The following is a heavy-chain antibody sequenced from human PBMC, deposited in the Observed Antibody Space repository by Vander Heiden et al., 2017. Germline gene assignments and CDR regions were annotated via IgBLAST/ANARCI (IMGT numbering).Heavy chain of an antibody. Sequence: EVQLLESGGGLVQPGGSLRLSCAASGFTFSRYAMSWVRQAPGKGLEWVSAISGSDTGTYYPDSVKGRFTISRDNSKHTLYLQMNSLRAEDTAVYYCAKDRGPYYYGSGNYFNWGQGTLVTVSS. D-gene: IGHD3-10*01. CDR1: GFTFSRYA. V-gene: IGHV3-23*01. CDR2: ISGSDTGT. CDR3: AKDRGPYYYGSGNYFN. J-gene: IGHJ4*02.